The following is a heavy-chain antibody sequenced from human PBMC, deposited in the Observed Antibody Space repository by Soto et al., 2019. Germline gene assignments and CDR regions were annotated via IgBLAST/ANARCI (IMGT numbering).Heavy chain of an antibody. D-gene: IGHD3-22*01. CDR3: ARVEAYYYNSRRCFNYFDY. CDR1: GVSISSGGYY. V-gene: IGHV4-31*03. J-gene: IGHJ4*02. CDR2: IYYSGST. Sequence: QVQLQESGPGLVKPSQTLSLTCTVSGVSISSGGYYWSWIRQHPGKGLEWIGYIYYSGSTYYNPYLKSRVTISIDTSKNQFSLKLSSVTAADTALSSCARVEAYYYNSRRCFNYFDYWGRGTLVTVSS.